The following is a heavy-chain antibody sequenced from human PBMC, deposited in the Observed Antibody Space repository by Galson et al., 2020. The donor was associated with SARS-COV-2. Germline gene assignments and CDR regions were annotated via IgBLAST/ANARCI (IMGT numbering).Heavy chain of an antibody. CDR3: ARISRRSWPDCYYFGMDV. J-gene: IGHJ6*02. CDR2: IDWDDDK. V-gene: IGHV2-70*01. D-gene: IGHD6-13*01. CDR1: GFSLSTSGMC. Sequence: YGPTLVKPTQTLTLTCTFSGFSLSTSGMCVSWIRQPPGKALEWLALIDWDDDKYYSTSLKTRLTISKDTSKNQVVLTMTNMDPVDTATYYCARISRRSWPDCYYFGMDVWCPGNPGTVP.